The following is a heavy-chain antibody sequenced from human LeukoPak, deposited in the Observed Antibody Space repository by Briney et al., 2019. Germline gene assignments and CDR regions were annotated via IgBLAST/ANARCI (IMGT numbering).Heavy chain of an antibody. CDR2: INHSGST. J-gene: IGHJ4*02. D-gene: IGHD6-19*01. CDR3: ARDHSVPGPFDY. Sequence: PSETLSLTCAVYGGSFSGYYWSWIRQPPGKGLEWIGEINHSGSTNYNPSLKSRVTISVDTSKNQFSLKLSSVTAADTAVYYCARDHSVPGPFDYWGQGTLVTASS. V-gene: IGHV4-34*01. CDR1: GGSFSGYY.